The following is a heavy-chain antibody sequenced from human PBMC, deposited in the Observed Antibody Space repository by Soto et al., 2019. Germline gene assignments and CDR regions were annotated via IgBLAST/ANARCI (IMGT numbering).Heavy chain of an antibody. V-gene: IGHV3-15*01. J-gene: IGHJ4*02. CDR2: IKSKTSGETT. CDR3: IIDIASSVVGELDY. Sequence: EVHLVESGGGLVKPGGSLRLSCAASGFTFTSAWLTWVRQAPGKGLEWVARIKSKTSGETTDYAAPVKGRFTISRDDSKTTVYLQMNSLNTEDTAIYYCIIDIASSVVGELDYWGQGTLVTVSS. CDR1: GFTFTSAW. D-gene: IGHD2-15*01.